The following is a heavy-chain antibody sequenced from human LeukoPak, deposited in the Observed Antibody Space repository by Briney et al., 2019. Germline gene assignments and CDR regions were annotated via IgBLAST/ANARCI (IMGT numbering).Heavy chain of an antibody. CDR1: GFTFSSYA. CDR3: AKDAVQWLVRGDYFDY. V-gene: IGHV3-23*01. D-gene: IGHD6-19*01. CDR2: ISGSGGST. J-gene: IGHJ4*02. Sequence: PGGSLRLSCAASGFTFSSYAMSWVRQAPGKGREWVSAISGSGGSTYYADSVKGRFTISRDNSKNTLYLQMNSLRAEDTAVYYCAKDAVQWLVRGDYFDYWGQGTLVTVSS.